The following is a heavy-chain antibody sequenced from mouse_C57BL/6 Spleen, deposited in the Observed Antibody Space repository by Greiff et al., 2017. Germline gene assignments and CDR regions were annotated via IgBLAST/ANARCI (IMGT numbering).Heavy chain of an antibody. J-gene: IGHJ1*03. CDR1: GFTFSDYG. Sequence: EVQRVESGGGLVKPGGSLTLSCAASGFTFSDYGMHWVRQAPEKGLEWVAYISSGSSTIYYADTVKGRFTISRDNAKNTLFLLMTSLRSEDTAMYYCAREDWDDWYFDVWGTGTTVTVSS. D-gene: IGHD4-1*01. CDR3: AREDWDDWYFDV. V-gene: IGHV5-17*01. CDR2: ISSGSSTI.